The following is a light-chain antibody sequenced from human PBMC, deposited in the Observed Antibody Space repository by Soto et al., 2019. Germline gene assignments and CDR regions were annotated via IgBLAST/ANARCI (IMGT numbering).Light chain of an antibody. J-gene: IGKJ4*01. CDR3: QQFNV. CDR1: QGIGSA. V-gene: IGKV1-13*02. Sequence: AIQLTQSPSSLSASVGDRVTITCRASQGIGSALAWYQQKPGKAPKLLIYDASSLESGVPSRFSGSESGTDFTLTISSLQPEDFATYYCQQFNVFGGGTKVEIK. CDR2: DAS.